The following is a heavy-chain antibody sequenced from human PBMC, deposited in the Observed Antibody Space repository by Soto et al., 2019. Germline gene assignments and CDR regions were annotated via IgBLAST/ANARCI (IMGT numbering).Heavy chain of an antibody. V-gene: IGHV3-74*01. CDR2: INSGGDTT. D-gene: IGHD6-19*01. CDR1: GFTFSNYW. J-gene: IGHJ6*02. Sequence: EVQLVESGGGLVQSGGSLRLSCAASGFTFSNYWMHWVRQVPGKGLVWVSRINSGGDTTTYADSVKGRFTISRDNAKNTLYLQMNSLRADDTALYYCARDEPIAVARAGYYYYGMDVWGQGTTVTVSS. CDR3: ARDEPIAVARAGYYYYGMDV.